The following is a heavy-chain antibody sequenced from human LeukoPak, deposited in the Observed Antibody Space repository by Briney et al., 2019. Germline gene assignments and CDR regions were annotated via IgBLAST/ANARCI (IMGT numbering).Heavy chain of an antibody. CDR2: IYYSGST. D-gene: IGHD5-24*01. CDR1: GGSISSSSYY. V-gene: IGHV4-39*07. CDR3: ARDTGDGYNRSDAFDI. Sequence: SETLSLTCTVPGGSISSSSYYWGWIRQPPGKGLEWIGSIYYSGSTYYNPSLKSRVTISVDTSKNQFSLKLSSVTAADTAVYYCARDTGDGYNRSDAFDIWGQGTMVTVSS. J-gene: IGHJ3*02.